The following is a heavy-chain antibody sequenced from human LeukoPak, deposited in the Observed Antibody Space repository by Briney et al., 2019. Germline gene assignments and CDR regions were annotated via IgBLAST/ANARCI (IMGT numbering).Heavy chain of an antibody. V-gene: IGHV4-34*01. CDR3: AVNIAVAGTIDY. D-gene: IGHD6-19*01. J-gene: IGHJ4*02. CDR1: GGSFRGYY. CDR2: INHSGST. Sequence: SETLSLTCAVYGGSFRGYYWSWIRQPPGKGLEWIGEINHSGSTNYNPSLKSRVTISVDTSKNQFSLKLSSVTAADTAVYYCAVNIAVAGTIDYWGQGTLVTVSS.